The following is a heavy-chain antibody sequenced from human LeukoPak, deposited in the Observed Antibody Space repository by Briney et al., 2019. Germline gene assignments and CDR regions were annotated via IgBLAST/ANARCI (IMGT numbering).Heavy chain of an antibody. D-gene: IGHD6-6*01. J-gene: IGHJ4*02. CDR2: INHSGST. Sequence: SETLSLTCAVYGGSFSGYYWSWIRQPPGKGLEWIGEINHSGSTNYNPSLKSRVTISVDTSKNQFSLKLSSVTAADTAVYYCARGLDPTSYYFDYWGQGTLVTVSS. CDR1: GGSFSGYY. V-gene: IGHV4-34*01. CDR3: ARGLDPTSYYFDY.